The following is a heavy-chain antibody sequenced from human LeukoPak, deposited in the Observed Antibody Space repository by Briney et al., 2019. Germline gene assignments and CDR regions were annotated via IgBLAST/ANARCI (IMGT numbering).Heavy chain of an antibody. V-gene: IGHV4-4*07. J-gene: IGHJ4*02. CDR3: ARETGGTLDY. Sequence: SETLSLTCTVSGGSISSYYCTWIRQSAGKGLEWIGRIYSSGSTNYNPSLKSRVTMSVDTSTNQFSLKVNSVTAADTAVYYCARETGGTLDYWGQGNLVTASS. CDR2: IYSSGST. D-gene: IGHD1-26*01. CDR1: GGSISSYY.